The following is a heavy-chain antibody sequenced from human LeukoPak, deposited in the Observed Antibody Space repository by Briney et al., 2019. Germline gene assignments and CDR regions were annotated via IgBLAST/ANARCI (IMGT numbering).Heavy chain of an antibody. CDR2: ISQTGTT. J-gene: IGHJ5*02. CDR3: ARGQELLWFGERRGYWFDP. V-gene: IGHV4-4*02. D-gene: IGHD3-10*01. Sequence: SETLSLTCAVFDDSIYSNKWWSWVRQPPGKGLEWIGEISQTGTTYYDPSLKSRTTISIDRSKNHFSLTLTSATAADTAVYYCARGQELLWFGERRGYWFDPWGQGTLVTASS. CDR1: DDSIYSNKW.